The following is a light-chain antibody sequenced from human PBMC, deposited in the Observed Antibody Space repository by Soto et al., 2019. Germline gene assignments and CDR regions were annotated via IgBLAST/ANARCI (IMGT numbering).Light chain of an antibody. J-gene: IGKJ5*01. CDR1: QSVSSN. CDR2: GAS. Sequence: IVLTQSPATLSVSPGERATLSCRASQSVSSNLAWHQQRPGQAPRLLIYGASTRATGVPARFSGGGSGTEFTLTITSMQYEDFAVYWCQQYNNWPLTSGPCTRREIK. V-gene: IGKV3D-15*01. CDR3: QQYNNWPLT.